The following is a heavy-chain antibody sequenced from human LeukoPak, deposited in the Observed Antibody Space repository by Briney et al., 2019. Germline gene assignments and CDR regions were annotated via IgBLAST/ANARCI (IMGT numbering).Heavy chain of an antibody. Sequence: KSGGSLRLSCAASGFTFSSYSMNWVRQAPGKGLEWFSSISSSSSYIYYADSVKGRFTISRDNAKNSLYLQMSSLRAEDTAVYYCARHCSITSCLDWWGQGTLVTVSS. D-gene: IGHD2-2*01. J-gene: IGHJ4*02. CDR2: ISSSSSYI. CDR1: GFTFSSYS. CDR3: ARHCSITSCLDW. V-gene: IGHV3-21*01.